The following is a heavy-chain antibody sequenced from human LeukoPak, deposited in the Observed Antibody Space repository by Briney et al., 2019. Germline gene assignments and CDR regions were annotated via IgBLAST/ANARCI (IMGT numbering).Heavy chain of an antibody. J-gene: IGHJ4*02. CDR2: ISRNGGST. D-gene: IGHD5-12*01. V-gene: IGHV3-64D*09. CDR1: GFTFSSFA. Sequence: PGGSLRLSCSASGFTFSSFAMHWVRQAPGKGLEYVAAISRNGGSTYYADSVRGRFTISRDNSKNTLYLQMSSLRAEDTAVYYCARGYSGYFYYWGQGTLVTVSS. CDR3: ARGYSGYFYY.